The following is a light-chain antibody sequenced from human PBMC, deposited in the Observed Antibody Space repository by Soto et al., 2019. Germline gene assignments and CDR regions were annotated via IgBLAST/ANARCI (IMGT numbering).Light chain of an antibody. CDR1: SSDVGGYNY. Sequence: QSALTQPRSVSGSPGQSVTISCTGTSSDVGGYNYVSWYQQHPGKAPKLMIYDVSKRPSWVPDRFSGSKSGNTASLTISGLQAEDEADYYCCSYAGSHYVFGTGTKVTVL. CDR2: DVS. V-gene: IGLV2-11*01. CDR3: CSYAGSHYV. J-gene: IGLJ1*01.